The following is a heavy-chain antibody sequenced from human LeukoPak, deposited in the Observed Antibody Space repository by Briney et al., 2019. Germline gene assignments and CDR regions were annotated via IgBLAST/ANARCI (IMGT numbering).Heavy chain of an antibody. J-gene: IGHJ4*02. D-gene: IGHD4-17*01. V-gene: IGHV5-51*01. CDR2: IFPDDSET. Sequence: PGESLKISCQAFGYSFASYWIGWVRQTPGKGLEWMGIIFPDDSETRYSPSFQGQVTISVDKSTDTAYLQWSSLKASDTAMYYCARQDDYAGYWGQGTLVTVSS. CDR3: ARQDDYAGY. CDR1: GYSFASYW.